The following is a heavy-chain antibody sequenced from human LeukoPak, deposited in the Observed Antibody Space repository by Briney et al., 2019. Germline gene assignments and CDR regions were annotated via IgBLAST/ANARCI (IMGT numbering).Heavy chain of an antibody. Sequence: GGSLSLSCAASGFTFSSYSMNWVRQAPGKGLEWVSSISSSSSYIYYADSVKGRFTISRDNAKNSLYLQMNSLRAEDTAVYYCAREPLYYYDSSGTIFDYWGQGTLVTVSS. J-gene: IGHJ4*02. V-gene: IGHV3-21*01. CDR3: AREPLYYYDSSGTIFDY. CDR1: GFTFSSYS. D-gene: IGHD3-22*01. CDR2: ISSSSSYI.